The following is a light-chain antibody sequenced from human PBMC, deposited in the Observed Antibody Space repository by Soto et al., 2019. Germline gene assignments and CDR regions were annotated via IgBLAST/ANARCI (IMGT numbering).Light chain of an antibody. CDR1: SSNIGSGYD. Sequence: QAVVTQPPSVSGAPGQTVTISCTGSSSNIGSGYDVHWYQQLPGKVPKLLIYDSNDRPSGVPDRFSGSKSGTSASLAITGLQAEDEADYYCQSYDNALSSSQVVFGGGTKVTVL. CDR2: DSN. V-gene: IGLV1-40*01. CDR3: QSYDNALSSSQVV. J-gene: IGLJ2*01.